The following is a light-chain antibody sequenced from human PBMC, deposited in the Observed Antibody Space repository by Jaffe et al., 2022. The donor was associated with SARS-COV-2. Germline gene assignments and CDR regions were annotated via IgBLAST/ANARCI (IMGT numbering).Light chain of an antibody. Sequence: DIQMTQSPSSLSASVGDRVTITCRPSQSISSYLNWYQQKPGKAPELLIYAASNLQSGVPSRFSGSGSGTDFTLTISSLQPEDSATYYCQQSYSTPYTFGQGTKLEIK. CDR1: QSISSY. CDR3: QQSYSTPYT. J-gene: IGKJ2*01. V-gene: IGKV1-39*01. CDR2: AAS.